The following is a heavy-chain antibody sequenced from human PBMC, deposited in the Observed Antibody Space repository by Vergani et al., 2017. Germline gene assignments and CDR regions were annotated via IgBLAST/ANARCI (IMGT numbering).Heavy chain of an antibody. CDR1: GGSISSSSYY. Sequence: QLQLQESGPGLVKPSETLSLTCTVSGGSISSSSYYWGWIRQPPWKGLEWIGSIYYSGSTYYNPSLKSRVTISVDTSKNQFSLKLSSVTAADPAVYYCAXHSAPNYYDFWSGYYGGGAFDIWGQGTMVTVSS. CDR3: AXHSAPNYYDFWSGYYGGGAFDI. CDR2: IYYSGST. D-gene: IGHD3-3*01. V-gene: IGHV4-39*01. J-gene: IGHJ3*02.